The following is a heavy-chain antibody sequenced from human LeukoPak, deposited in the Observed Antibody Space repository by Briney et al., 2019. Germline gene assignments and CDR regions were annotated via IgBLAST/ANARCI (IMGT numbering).Heavy chain of an antibody. J-gene: IGHJ4*02. CDR3: GGRYCSGGSCSFDY. CDR1: GGSISTSNYY. D-gene: IGHD2-15*01. CDR2: IYYSGST. V-gene: IGHV4-39*01. Sequence: SETLSLTCTVSGGSISTSNYYWGWIRQPPGKGLEWIGSIYYSGSTYYNPSLKSRVTISVDTSKNQFSLKLSSVTAADTAAYYCGGRYCSGGSCSFDYWGQGTLVAVSS.